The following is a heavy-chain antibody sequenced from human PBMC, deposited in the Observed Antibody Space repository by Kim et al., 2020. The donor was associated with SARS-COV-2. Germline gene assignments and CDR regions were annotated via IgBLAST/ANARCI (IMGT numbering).Heavy chain of an antibody. CDR3: ARDLTMVYYGSGKSYGMDV. V-gene: IGHV4-31*03. CDR1: GGSISSGGYY. CDR2: IYYSGST. Sequence: SETLSLTCTVSGGSISSGGYYWSWLRQHPGKGLEWIGYIYYSGSTYYNPSLKSRVTISVETSKNQFSLKLSSVTAADTAVYYCARDLTMVYYGSGKSYGMDVWGQGTTVTVSS. J-gene: IGHJ6*02. D-gene: IGHD3-10*01.